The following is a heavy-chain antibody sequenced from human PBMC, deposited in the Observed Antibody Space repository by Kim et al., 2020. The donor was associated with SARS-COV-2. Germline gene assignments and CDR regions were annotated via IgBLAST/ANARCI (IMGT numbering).Heavy chain of an antibody. Sequence: GGSLRLSCVASAFTFTNYNLNWVRQAPGKGLEWLAYIDSGSTIIQHTDSVRGRFTISRDNAKNSLYLQMNGLRVEDTAVYYCSTTLNSFYYGSGTFWGQG. CDR3: STTLNSFYYGSGTF. V-gene: IGHV3-48*04. CDR2: IDSGSTII. J-gene: IGHJ1*01. CDR1: AFTFTNYN. D-gene: IGHD3-10*01.